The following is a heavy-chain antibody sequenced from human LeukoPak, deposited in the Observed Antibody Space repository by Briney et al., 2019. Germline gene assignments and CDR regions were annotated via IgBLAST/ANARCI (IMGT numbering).Heavy chain of an antibody. CDR1: GGSISSGGYS. V-gene: IGHV4-30-2*01. CDR2: IYHSGST. D-gene: IGHD3-10*01. CDR3: ARDYYGSEKNPRSYWYFDL. J-gene: IGHJ2*01. Sequence: SQTLSLTCAVSGGSISSGGYSWSWIRQPPGKGLEWIGYIYHSGSTYYNPSLKSRVTISVDRSKNQFSLKLSSVTAADTAVYYCARDYYGSEKNPRSYWYFDLWGRGTLVTVSS.